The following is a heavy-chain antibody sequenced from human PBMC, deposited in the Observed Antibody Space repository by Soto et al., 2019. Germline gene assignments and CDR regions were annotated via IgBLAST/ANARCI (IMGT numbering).Heavy chain of an antibody. D-gene: IGHD5-12*01. CDR2: IYYSGST. CDR1: GGSISSSSYY. V-gene: IGHV4-39*01. Sequence: SETLSLTCTVSGGSISSSSYYWGWIRQPPGKGLEWIGSIYYSGSTYYNPSLKSRVTISVDTSKNQFSLKLSSVTAADTAVYYCAGIEMATIYYYYYYGMDVWGQGTTVS. CDR3: AGIEMATIYYYYYYGMDV. J-gene: IGHJ6*02.